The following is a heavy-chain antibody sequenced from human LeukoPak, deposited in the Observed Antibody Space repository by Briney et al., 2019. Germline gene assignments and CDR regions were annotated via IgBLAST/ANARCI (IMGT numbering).Heavy chain of an antibody. CDR3: ARLQQLWSNIDY. D-gene: IGHD5-18*01. CDR1: GGSISSYY. J-gene: IGHJ4*02. V-gene: IGHV4-59*08. Sequence: PSETLSLTCTVSGGSISSYYWSWIRQPPGKGLEWIGYISYSGSTNYNPSLKSRVTISVDTPKNQFSLKLSSVTAADTAVYYCARLQQLWSNIDYWGQGTLVTVSS. CDR2: ISYSGST.